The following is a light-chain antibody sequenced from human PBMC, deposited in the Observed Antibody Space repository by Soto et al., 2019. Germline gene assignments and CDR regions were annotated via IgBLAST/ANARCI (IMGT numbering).Light chain of an antibody. CDR3: SSYTSISTYV. V-gene: IGLV2-14*01. CDR1: SSDIGGYNF. Sequence: QSALTQPASVSGSPGQSITISCTGTSSDIGGYNFVSWYQQHPVKAPKLMIYDVTNRPSGVSNRFSGSKSGNTASLTISGLQAEDEADYYCSSYTSISTYVFGTGTKVTVL. CDR2: DVT. J-gene: IGLJ1*01.